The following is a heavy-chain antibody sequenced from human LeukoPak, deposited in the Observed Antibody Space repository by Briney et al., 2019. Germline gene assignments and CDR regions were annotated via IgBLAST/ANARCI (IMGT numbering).Heavy chain of an antibody. Sequence: GGSLRLSCAASGFTFSDYYMSWIRQAPGKGLEWVSYISSSGSTIYYADSVKGQFTISRDNAKNSLYLQMNSLRAEDTAVYYCARDLYYYDSSGLYPPGYWGQGTLVTVSS. J-gene: IGHJ4*02. CDR2: ISSSGSTI. V-gene: IGHV3-11*04. D-gene: IGHD3-22*01. CDR1: GFTFSDYY. CDR3: ARDLYYYDSSGLYPPGY.